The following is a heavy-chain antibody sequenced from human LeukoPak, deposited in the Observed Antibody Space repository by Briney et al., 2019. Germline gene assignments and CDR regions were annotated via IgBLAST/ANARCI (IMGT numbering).Heavy chain of an antibody. D-gene: IGHD5-24*01. Sequence: PGGSLRLSCAASGFTFSSYWMSWVRQAPGKGLEWVSNIKEDGSDKYYVDSVKGRFTTSRDNAKNSLYLQMNILRAEDTAVYYCARMRDGYMGRYYFDYWGQGTLVTVSS. CDR2: IKEDGSDK. V-gene: IGHV3-7*04. J-gene: IGHJ4*02. CDR3: ARMRDGYMGRYYFDY. CDR1: GFTFSSYW.